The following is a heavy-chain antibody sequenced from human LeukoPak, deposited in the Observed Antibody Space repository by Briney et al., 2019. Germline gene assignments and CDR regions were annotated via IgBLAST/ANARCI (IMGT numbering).Heavy chain of an antibody. CDR1: GGSISSGDYY. Sequence: PSETLSLTCTVSGGSISSGDYYWSWIRQPPGKGLEWIGYIYYSGSTYYNPSLKSRVTISVDTSKNQFSLKLSSVTAADTAVYYCARDGGYGGSYDWGQGTLVTVSS. D-gene: IGHD1-26*01. CDR2: IYYSGST. CDR3: ARDGGYGGSYD. J-gene: IGHJ4*02. V-gene: IGHV4-30-4*01.